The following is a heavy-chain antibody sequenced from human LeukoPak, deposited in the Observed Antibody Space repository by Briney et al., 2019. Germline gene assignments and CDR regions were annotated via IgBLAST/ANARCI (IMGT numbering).Heavy chain of an antibody. D-gene: IGHD1-26*01. J-gene: IGHJ4*02. CDR1: GGSISSYY. V-gene: IGHV4-59*01. Sequence: PSETLSLTCTVSGGSISSYYWSWIRQPPGKGLEWIGYIYYSGSTNYNPSLKSRVTISVDTSKNQFSLKLSSVTAADTAVYYCARDSGSYYFDYWGQGILVTVSS. CDR3: ARDSGSYYFDY. CDR2: IYYSGST.